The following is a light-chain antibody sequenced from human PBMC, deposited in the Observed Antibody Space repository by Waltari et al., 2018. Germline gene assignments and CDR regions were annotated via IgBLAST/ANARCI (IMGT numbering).Light chain of an antibody. Sequence: DIHMTQSPSSLSASVGDRVTISCRASQNVANYFNWYQQKPGKAPKLLIYGASGLHSGVPSRFSGSGFGTDFTLTISNLQPEDFATYYCQQSFELPHTFGRGTRLELK. CDR1: QNVANY. CDR2: GAS. CDR3: QQSFELPHT. J-gene: IGKJ2*01. V-gene: IGKV1-39*01.